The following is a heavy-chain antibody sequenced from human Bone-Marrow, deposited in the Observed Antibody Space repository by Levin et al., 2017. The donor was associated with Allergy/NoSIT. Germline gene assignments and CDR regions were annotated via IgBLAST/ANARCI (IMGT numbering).Heavy chain of an antibody. CDR2: IYRDDDK. CDR1: GFSLSTSGVG. V-gene: IGHV2-5*02. J-gene: IGHJ5*02. Sequence: SGPTLVKPTQTLTLTCTFSGFSLSTSGVGVGWIRQPPGKALEWLALIYRDDDKRYSPSLKSRLTITKDTSKNQVVLTMTNMDPVDTATYYCAHRRGDIVVVPAAMENWFDPWGQGTLVTVSS. D-gene: IGHD2-2*01. CDR3: AHRRGDIVVVPAAMENWFDP.